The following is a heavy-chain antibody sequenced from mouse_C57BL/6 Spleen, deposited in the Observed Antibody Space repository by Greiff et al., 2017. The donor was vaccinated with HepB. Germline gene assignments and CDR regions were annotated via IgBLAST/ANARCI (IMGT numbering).Heavy chain of an antibody. Sequence: VKVVESGAELAKPGASVKLSCKASGYTFTSYWMHWVKQRPGQGLEWIGYINPSSGYTKYNQKFKDKATLTADKSSSTAYMQLSSLTYEDSAVYYCARSPFITTDAMDYWGQGTSVTVSS. J-gene: IGHJ4*01. V-gene: IGHV1-7*01. CDR1: GYTFTSYW. CDR2: INPSSGYT. CDR3: ARSPFITTDAMDY. D-gene: IGHD1-1*01.